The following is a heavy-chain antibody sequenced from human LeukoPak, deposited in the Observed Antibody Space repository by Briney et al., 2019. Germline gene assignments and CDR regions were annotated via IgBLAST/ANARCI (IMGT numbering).Heavy chain of an antibody. J-gene: IGHJ5*02. V-gene: IGHV3-7*01. CDR1: GFTFSSYW. CDR3: ARQVTGFTNWFDP. CDR2: IKQDGSET. D-gene: IGHD3-9*01. Sequence: GGSLRLSCAGSGFTFSSYWMSWVRQAPGKGLEWVANIKQDGSETYHVDSVRGGFIISRDNAKNSLFLQMNSLRAEATVVYYCARQVTGFTNWFDPWGQGNLVTVSS.